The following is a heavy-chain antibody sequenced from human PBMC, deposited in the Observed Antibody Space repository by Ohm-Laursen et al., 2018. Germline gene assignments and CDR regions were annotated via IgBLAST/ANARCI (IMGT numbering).Heavy chain of an antibody. CDR2: IVVSSGNT. Sequence: SSVKVSCKASEFPFSGSAVQWVRQARGQRPEWIGWIVVSSGNTNYAQKFQDRVTITRDMSTSTAYMELSSLRSEDTAVYYCAADPPGRDYDILAYWGQGTLVTVSS. CDR3: AADPPGRDYDILAY. CDR1: EFPFSGSA. D-gene: IGHD3-9*01. J-gene: IGHJ4*02. V-gene: IGHV1-58*01.